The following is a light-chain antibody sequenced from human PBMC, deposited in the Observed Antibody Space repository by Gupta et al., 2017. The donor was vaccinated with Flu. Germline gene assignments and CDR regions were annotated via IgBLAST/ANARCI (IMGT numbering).Light chain of an antibody. Sequence: QSVLTQPPSVSEAPRQRVTISCSRSSSNIGNNAVNWYQQLPGKAPKLLIYYDDLLPSGVSDRFSGSKSGTSASLAISGLQSEDEADYYCAAWDDSLNAHVFGTGTKVTVL. CDR3: AAWDDSLNAHV. J-gene: IGLJ1*01. CDR2: YDD. CDR1: SSNIGNNA. V-gene: IGLV1-36*01.